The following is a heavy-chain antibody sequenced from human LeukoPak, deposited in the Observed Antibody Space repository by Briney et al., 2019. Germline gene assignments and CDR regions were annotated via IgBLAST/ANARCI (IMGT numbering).Heavy chain of an antibody. CDR1: GFTFSSYS. CDR2: ISESSSNI. Sequence: PGGSLRLSCAASGFTFSSYSVNWVRQAPGKGLEWVAAISESSSNIYYADSVKGRFTISRDNSKNTLYLQMNSLRAEDTAVYYCAKDRYGDYGSSFDYWGQGTLVTVSS. CDR3: AKDRYGDYGSSFDY. V-gene: IGHV3-21*01. J-gene: IGHJ4*02. D-gene: IGHD4-17*01.